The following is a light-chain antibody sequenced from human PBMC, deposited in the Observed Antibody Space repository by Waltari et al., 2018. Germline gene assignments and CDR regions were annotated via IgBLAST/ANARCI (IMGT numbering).Light chain of an antibody. V-gene: IGLV1-51*01. CDR3: GAWDDSLSAVV. CDR1: RSNIGNNF. J-gene: IGLJ2*01. Sequence: QSVLTQPPSVSAAPGQKLTISCSGSRSNIGNNFVSWYQQPPGTAPKLLIYDDEKRHSGIPDRFSGSKFGTSASLGIAGLQTGDEADYYCGAWDDSLSAVVFGGGTKVTVL. CDR2: DDE.